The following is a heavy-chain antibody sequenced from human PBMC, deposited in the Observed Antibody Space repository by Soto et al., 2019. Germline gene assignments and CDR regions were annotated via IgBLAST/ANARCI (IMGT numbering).Heavy chain of an antibody. J-gene: IGHJ6*02. CDR2: ISSSSSYT. CDR1: GITFNDYY. D-gene: IGHD3-10*01. V-gene: IGHV3-11*05. Sequence: QVQLVESGGGLVKPGGYLRFSCAASGITFNDYYMSWIRQAPGKGLEWVSYISSSSSYTNYADSVKGRFTISRDNAKNSLYLQMNSLRAEDTAVYYCARGDPPLWFGEGGQGTTVTVSS. CDR3: ARGDPPLWFGE.